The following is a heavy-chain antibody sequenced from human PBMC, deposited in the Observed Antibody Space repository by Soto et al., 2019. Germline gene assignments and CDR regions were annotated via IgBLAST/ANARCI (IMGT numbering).Heavy chain of an antibody. Sequence: QVQLVQSGAEVRKPGASVNISCRASGFSFSDNLINWVRQAPGQSLEWMGWINPDNVNTRYSQTFQGRGTISRHSSASIAYVEVSDLTSEDTSVYSCARDILSVGPRANDAFDVCGQGTMVTVSS. CDR1: GFSFSDNL. CDR3: ARDILSVGPRANDAFDV. CDR2: INPDNVNT. D-gene: IGHD2-8*02. J-gene: IGHJ3*01. V-gene: IGHV1-3*01.